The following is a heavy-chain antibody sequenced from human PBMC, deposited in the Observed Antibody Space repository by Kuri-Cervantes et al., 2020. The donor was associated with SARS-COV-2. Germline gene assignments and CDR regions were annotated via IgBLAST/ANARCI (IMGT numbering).Heavy chain of an antibody. J-gene: IGHJ3*02. V-gene: IGHV4-39*01. CDR3: ARHSGGGDDAFDI. D-gene: IGHD2-21*01. CDR2: IYYSGGT. Sequence: SETLSLTCTVSGDSISSSAYYWGWLRLPPGRGLEWIGNIYYSGGTYYNPSLKSRVTISVDTSKNQFSLKLSSVTAADTAVYYCARHSGGGDDAFDIWGQGTMVTVSS. CDR1: GDSISSSAYY.